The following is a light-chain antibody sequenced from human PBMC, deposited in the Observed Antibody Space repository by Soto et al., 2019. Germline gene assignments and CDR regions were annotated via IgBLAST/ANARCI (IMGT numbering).Light chain of an antibody. V-gene: IGKV3-15*01. CDR1: QSVSSY. J-gene: IGKJ4*01. CDR3: QPYNNWPLT. CDR2: DTS. Sequence: EIVLTQFPATLSLSPGDGATLSCRASQSVSSYLAWYQQKRGQAPRLLIYDTSTRATGVPTRFSGSRSGAEFTLTINSLQSEDFAVYYCQPYNNWPLTFGGGTKVEIK.